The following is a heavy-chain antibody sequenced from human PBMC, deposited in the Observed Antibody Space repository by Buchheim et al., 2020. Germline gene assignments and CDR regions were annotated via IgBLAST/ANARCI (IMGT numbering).Heavy chain of an antibody. Sequence: QVQLQESGPGLVKPSQTLSLTCTVSGGSISSGSYYWSWIRQPAGKGLEWIGRIYTSGSTNYNPSLKSRVTISVDTSKNQFSLKLSSVTAADTAVYYCAREYYDFWSGRQIDNYYGMDVWGQGTT. CDR3: AREYYDFWSGRQIDNYYGMDV. CDR1: GGSISSGSYY. V-gene: IGHV4-61*02. CDR2: IYTSGST. D-gene: IGHD3-3*01. J-gene: IGHJ6*02.